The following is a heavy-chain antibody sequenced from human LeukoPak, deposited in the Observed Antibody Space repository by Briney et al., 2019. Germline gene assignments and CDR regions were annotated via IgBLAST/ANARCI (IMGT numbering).Heavy chain of an antibody. Sequence: GGSLRLSCAASKFAFNNAWMSWFRQAPGKGLEWIGHIKSKTDGGTTDYAAPVQGRFTISRDDSKDRLYLQMNSLKTEDTAVYYCTAVPHDSAVWGQGTLVTVSS. CDR3: TAVPHDSAV. CDR1: KFAFNNAW. D-gene: IGHD3-22*01. V-gene: IGHV3-15*01. J-gene: IGHJ4*02. CDR2: IKSKTDGGTT.